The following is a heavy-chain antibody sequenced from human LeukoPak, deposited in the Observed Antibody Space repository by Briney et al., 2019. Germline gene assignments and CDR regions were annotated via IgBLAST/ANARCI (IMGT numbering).Heavy chain of an antibody. CDR2: VFHTGAT. D-gene: IGHD3-22*01. J-gene: IGHJ5*02. CDR3: AREIVRSWFDP. V-gene: IGHV4-38-2*02. CDR1: GYSISTGYY. Sequence: SETLSLTCTVSGYSISTGYYWGWVRQTPGKGLEWLGTVFHTGATYYNPSLKSRVTISVDTSKNQFSLKLSSVTAADTAVYYCAREIVRSWFDPWGQGTLVTVSS.